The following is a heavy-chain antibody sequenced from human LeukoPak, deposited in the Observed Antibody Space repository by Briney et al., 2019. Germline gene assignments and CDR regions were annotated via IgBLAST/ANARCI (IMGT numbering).Heavy chain of an antibody. V-gene: IGHV4-39*01. CDR2: RFYGDNS. D-gene: IGHD6-25*01. J-gene: IGHJ4*02. CDR1: GGSISTISSSTYS. CDR3: ARQLPTAAADTRGYFDY. Sequence: SETLSLTCTVSGGSISTISSSTYSWGGIRQAPGRGLECIGSRFYGDNSHYNPSLKSRATLSVDTSNNQFSLKLTPVTAADAAVYFCARQLPTAAADTRGYFDYWGQGTVVTVSS.